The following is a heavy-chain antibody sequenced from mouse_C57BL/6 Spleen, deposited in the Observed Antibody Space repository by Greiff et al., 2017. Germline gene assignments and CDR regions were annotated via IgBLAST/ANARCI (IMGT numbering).Heavy chain of an antibody. CDR2: IYPGSGST. Sequence: QVQLQQPGAELVKPGASVKMSCKASGYTITSYWITWVKQRPGQGLEWIGDIYPGSGSTNYNEKFKSKATLTVDTSSSTAYMQLSSLTSEDSAVYYCAREGYYYGSSLYYFDYWGQGTTLTVSS. D-gene: IGHD1-1*01. CDR1: GYTITSYW. CDR3: AREGYYYGSSLYYFDY. V-gene: IGHV1-55*01. J-gene: IGHJ2*01.